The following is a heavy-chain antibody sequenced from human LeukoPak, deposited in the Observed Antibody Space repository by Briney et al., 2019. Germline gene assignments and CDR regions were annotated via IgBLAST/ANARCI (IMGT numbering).Heavy chain of an antibody. J-gene: IGHJ6*04. V-gene: IGHV3-7*01. Sequence: PGGSLRLSCAASGFTFSSYWMSWVRQAPGKGLEWVANIKQDGSEKYYVDSVKGRFTISRDNAKNSLYLQMNSLRAEDTAVYYCARDRPVVVIAPDVWGKGTTVTVSS. CDR1: GFTFSSYW. CDR3: ARDRPVVVIAPDV. D-gene: IGHD2-21*01. CDR2: IKQDGSEK.